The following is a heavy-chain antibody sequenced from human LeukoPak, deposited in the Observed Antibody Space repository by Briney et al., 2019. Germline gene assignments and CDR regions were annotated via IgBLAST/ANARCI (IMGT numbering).Heavy chain of an antibody. Sequence: SETLSLTCTVSGGSISSYYWSWIRQPPGKGLEWIGYIYTSGSTNYNPSLKSRVTISVDTSKNQFSLKLGSVTAADTAVYYCARYYYGSGSYSPTFFDYWGQGTLVTVSS. CDR2: IYTSGST. CDR1: GGSISSYY. V-gene: IGHV4-4*09. CDR3: ARYYYGSGSYSPTFFDY. D-gene: IGHD3-10*01. J-gene: IGHJ4*02.